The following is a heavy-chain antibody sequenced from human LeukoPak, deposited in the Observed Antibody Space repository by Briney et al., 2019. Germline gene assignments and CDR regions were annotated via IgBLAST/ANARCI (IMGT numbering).Heavy chain of an antibody. CDR2: ISSSSSTI. D-gene: IGHD6-19*01. V-gene: IGHV3-48*01. J-gene: IGHJ3*02. CDR1: GFTFSSYS. Sequence: PGGSLRLSCAASGFTFSSYSMNWVRQAPGKGLEWVSYISSSSSTIYYADSVKGRFTISRDNAKNSLYLQMNSLRAEDTAVYYCARDRDSVAVAGRKAFDIWGQGTMVTVSS. CDR3: ARDRDSVAVAGRKAFDI.